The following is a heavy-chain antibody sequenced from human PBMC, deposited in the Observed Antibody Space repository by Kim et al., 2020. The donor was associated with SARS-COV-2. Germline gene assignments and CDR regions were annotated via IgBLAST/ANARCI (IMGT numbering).Heavy chain of an antibody. CDR2: ISAYNGNT. V-gene: IGHV1-18*04. D-gene: IGHD3-9*01. Sequence: ASVKVSCKASGYTFTSYGISWVRQAPGQGLEWMGWISAYNGNTNYAQKLQGRVTMTTDTSTSTAYMELRSLRSDDTAVYYCARSDYDILTGYYNVGGFDYWGQGTLVTVSS. CDR1: GYTFTSYG. J-gene: IGHJ4*02. CDR3: ARSDYDILTGYYNVGGFDY.